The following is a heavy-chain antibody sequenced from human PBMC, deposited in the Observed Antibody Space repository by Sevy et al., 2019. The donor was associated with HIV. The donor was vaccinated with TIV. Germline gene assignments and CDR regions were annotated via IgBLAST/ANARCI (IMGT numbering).Heavy chain of an antibody. CDR2: ITGSGSST. J-gene: IGHJ5*02. CDR1: GFTFNFYA. CDR3: AKEHDNSWFDP. Sequence: GGSLRLSCAASGFTFNFYAMTWVRQAPGKGLEWVSSITGSGSSTYYADSVKGRFTISRENSKNTLYLQMNSLRAEDTAVYYCAKEHDNSWFDPWGQGTLVTVSS. V-gene: IGHV3-23*01. D-gene: IGHD3-9*01.